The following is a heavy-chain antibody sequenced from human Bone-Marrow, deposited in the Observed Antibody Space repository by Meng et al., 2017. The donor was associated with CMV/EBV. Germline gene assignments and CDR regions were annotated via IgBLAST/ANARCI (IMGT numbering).Heavy chain of an antibody. CDR2: IYYSGNT. J-gene: IGHJ4*02. Sequence: SETLSLTCTVSAGSVSSRDYYWTWLPQPPGKGLEWIVYIYYSGNTNYHPSLRSRVTISLDTSKNQFSLKLTSVTSADTALYFCARGSSPVDFWGQGTLVTVSS. CDR1: AGSVSSRDYY. CDR3: ARGSSPVDF. V-gene: IGHV4-61*08.